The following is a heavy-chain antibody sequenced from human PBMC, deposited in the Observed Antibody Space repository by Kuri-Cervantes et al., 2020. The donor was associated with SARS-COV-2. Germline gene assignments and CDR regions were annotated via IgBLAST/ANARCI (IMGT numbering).Heavy chain of an antibody. CDR2: IYSGGST. J-gene: IGHJ4*02. CDR3: ARVDRTGGNAFVDY. CDR1: GFTVSSNY. D-gene: IGHD4-23*01. Sequence: GGSLRLSCAASGFTVSSNYMSWVRQAPGKGLEWVSVIYSGGSTYYADSVKGRFTISRDKSKDTLYLQMNSLRAEDTAVYYCARVDRTGGNAFVDYWGQGTLVTVSS. V-gene: IGHV3-53*01.